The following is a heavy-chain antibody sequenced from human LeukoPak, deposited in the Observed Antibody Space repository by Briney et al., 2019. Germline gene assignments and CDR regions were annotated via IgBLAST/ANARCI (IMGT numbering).Heavy chain of an antibody. CDR1: GYTFTSYG. D-gene: IGHD1-26*01. CDR3: VREMSVAWEVGDYYYYYMDV. Sequence: ASVKVSCKASGYTFTSYGISWVRQAPGQGPEWMGWIISDSSDNTNRNYAQNFQGRLSLTTDISTNTAYMELRSLRSDDTAVYYCVREMSVAWEVGDYYYYYMDVWGKGTTVTVSS. V-gene: IGHV1-18*01. J-gene: IGHJ6*03. CDR2: IISDSSDNTNR.